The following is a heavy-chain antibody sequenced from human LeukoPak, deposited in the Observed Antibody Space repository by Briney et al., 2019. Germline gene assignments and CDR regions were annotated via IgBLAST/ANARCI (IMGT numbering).Heavy chain of an antibody. D-gene: IGHD4-23*01. CDR2: INHSGST. Sequence: SETLSLTCAVYGGSFSGYYWSWIRQPPGKGLEWIGEINHSGSTNYNPSLKSRVTISVDTSKNQFSLKLSSVTAADTAVYYCASEGYGGNSGVRCRGQGTLDTVSS. CDR3: ASEGYGGNSGVRC. J-gene: IGHJ4*02. V-gene: IGHV4-34*01. CDR1: GGSFSGYY.